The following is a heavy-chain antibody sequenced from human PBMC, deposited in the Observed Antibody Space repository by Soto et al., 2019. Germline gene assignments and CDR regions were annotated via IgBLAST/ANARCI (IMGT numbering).Heavy chain of an antibody. CDR3: ARGGHVVVVTAALDY. CDR1: GDTFTDYY. V-gene: IGHV1-46*01. Sequence: QVQLMQSGAEVKKPGASVKVSCKASGDTFTDYYIHWVRQAPGQGLEWMGTVNPSGGHTTYAQHFLGRVTMTRDTSTSTLSMDLTGLTSDDTAIYYCARGGHVVVVTAALDYWGQGTLVTVSS. CDR2: VNPSGGHT. D-gene: IGHD2-21*02. J-gene: IGHJ4*02.